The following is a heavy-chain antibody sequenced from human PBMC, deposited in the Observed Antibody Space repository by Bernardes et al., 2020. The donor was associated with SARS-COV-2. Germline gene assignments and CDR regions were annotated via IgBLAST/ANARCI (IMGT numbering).Heavy chain of an antibody. Sequence: GSLKLSCAASGFTFSYYGMSWVRQAPGTGLEWVSAITSSGAGTYYADSVKGRFTISRDNSKNTLYLQMNSLRAEDTAVYYCAKTVRYYDASGYYYGDYWGQGTLVTVSS. J-gene: IGHJ4*02. D-gene: IGHD3-22*01. V-gene: IGHV3-23*01. CDR1: GFTFSYYG. CDR2: ITSSGAGT. CDR3: AKTVRYYDASGYYYGDY.